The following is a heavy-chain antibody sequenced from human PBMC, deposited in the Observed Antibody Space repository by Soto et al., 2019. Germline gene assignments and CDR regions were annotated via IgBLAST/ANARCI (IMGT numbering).Heavy chain of an antibody. CDR2: IYYSGST. Sequence: QVQLQESGPGLVKPSQTLSLTCTVSGGSISSGGYYWSWIRQHPGKGLEWIGYIYYSGSTYYNPSLKSRVTISVDTSKNQFSLKLSSVTAADTAVYYCARDGRTPRTYYYGSGSYYNVMETVLGFDPWGQGTLVTVSS. V-gene: IGHV4-31*03. J-gene: IGHJ5*02. D-gene: IGHD3-10*01. CDR3: ARDGRTPRTYYYGSGSYYNVMETVLGFDP. CDR1: GGSISSGGYY.